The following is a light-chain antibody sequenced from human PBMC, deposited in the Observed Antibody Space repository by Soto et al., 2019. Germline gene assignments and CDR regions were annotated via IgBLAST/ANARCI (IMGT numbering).Light chain of an antibody. CDR3: QQRSNWPPWT. J-gene: IGKJ1*01. CDR1: QSVSSSY. V-gene: IGKV3D-20*02. Sequence: EIVLAQSPGTLSFSPGERATLSCRASQSVSSSYLAWYQQKPGQAPRLLIYDASNRATGIPARFSGSGSGTDFTLTISSLEPEDFAVYYCQQRSNWPPWTFGQGTKVDIK. CDR2: DAS.